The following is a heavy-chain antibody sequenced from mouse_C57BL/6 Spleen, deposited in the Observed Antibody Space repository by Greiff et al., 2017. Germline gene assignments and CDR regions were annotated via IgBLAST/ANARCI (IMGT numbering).Heavy chain of an antibody. Sequence: VQRVESGAELVRPGASVTLSCKASGYTFTDYEMHWVKQTPVHGLEWIGAIDPETGGTAYNQKFKGKAILTADKSSSTAYMELRSLTSEDSAVYYCTRGASYGAMDYWGQGTSVTVSS. V-gene: IGHV1-15*01. D-gene: IGHD1-2*01. CDR2: IDPETGGT. CDR1: GYTFTDYE. CDR3: TRGASYGAMDY. J-gene: IGHJ4*01.